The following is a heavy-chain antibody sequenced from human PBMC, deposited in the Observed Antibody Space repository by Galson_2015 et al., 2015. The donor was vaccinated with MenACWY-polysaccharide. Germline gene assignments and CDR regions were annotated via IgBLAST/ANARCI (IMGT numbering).Heavy chain of an antibody. CDR1: EFTFSSYA. V-gene: IGHV3-30-3*01. D-gene: IGHD2-2*01. CDR2: ISYDGSNK. J-gene: IGHJ6*02. Sequence: SLRLSCAASEFTFSSYAMHWVRQAPGKGLEWVAVISYDGSNKYYVDSVKGRFTISRDNSKNTLYLQMNSLRAEDTAVYYCARSYCDRTSCYGMDVWGRGTTVTVSS. CDR3: ARSYCDRTSCYGMDV.